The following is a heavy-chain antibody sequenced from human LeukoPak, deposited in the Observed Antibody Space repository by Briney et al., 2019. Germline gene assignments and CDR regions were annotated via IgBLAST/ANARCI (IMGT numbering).Heavy chain of an antibody. CDR3: ARDRYSSGWQVVQH. CDR2: ISYDGSNE. D-gene: IGHD6-19*01. V-gene: IGHV3-30-3*01. CDR1: GFPFSSYA. J-gene: IGHJ1*01. Sequence: GSLRLSCAASGFPFSSYAMHWVRQAPGKGLEWVAVISYDGSNEYYTDSVKGRFTISRDNSKNTLYMQMNSLRAEDTAVYYCARDRYSSGWQVVQHWGQGTPVTVSS.